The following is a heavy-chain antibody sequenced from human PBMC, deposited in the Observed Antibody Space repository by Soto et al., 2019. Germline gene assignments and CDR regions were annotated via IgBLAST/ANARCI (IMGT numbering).Heavy chain of an antibody. Sequence: PSETLSLTCTVSGGSISSSSYYWGWIRQPPGKGLEWIGSIYYSGSTYYNPSLKSRVTISVDTSKNQFSLKLSSVTAADTAVYYCARQRRIVGATNYYYYGMDVWGQGTTVTVSS. D-gene: IGHD1-26*01. CDR1: GGSISSSSYY. J-gene: IGHJ6*02. CDR2: IYYSGST. CDR3: ARQRRIVGATNYYYYGMDV. V-gene: IGHV4-39*01.